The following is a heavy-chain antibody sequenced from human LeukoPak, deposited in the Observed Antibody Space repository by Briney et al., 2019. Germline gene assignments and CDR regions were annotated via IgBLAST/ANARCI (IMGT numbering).Heavy chain of an antibody. D-gene: IGHD6-13*01. J-gene: IGHJ4*02. CDR1: GGTFSSYA. Sequence: ASVKVSCKASGGTFSSYAISWVRQAPGQGLGWMGGIIPIFGTANYAQKFQGRVTITTDESTSTAYMELSSLRSEDTAVYYCARSDSGSWYETDYWGQGTLVTVSS. V-gene: IGHV1-69*05. CDR3: ARSDSGSWYETDY. CDR2: IIPIFGTA.